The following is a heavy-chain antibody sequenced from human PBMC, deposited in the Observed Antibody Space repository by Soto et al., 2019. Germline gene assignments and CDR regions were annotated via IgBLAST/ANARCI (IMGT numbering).Heavy chain of an antibody. V-gene: IGHV3-30-3*01. J-gene: IGHJ5*01. D-gene: IGHD3-16*01. Sequence: GESLRLSCTASGFTFSNYGMRWVWQAPGKGMKWVAVISNDGSNKYYADSVKGRFTISRDNSKNPLYLQMSSVSAEDTAVYYCARGRDYLGGDFDSWGQGTLVTVSS. CDR3: ARGRDYLGGDFDS. CDR1: GFTFSNYG. CDR2: ISNDGSNK.